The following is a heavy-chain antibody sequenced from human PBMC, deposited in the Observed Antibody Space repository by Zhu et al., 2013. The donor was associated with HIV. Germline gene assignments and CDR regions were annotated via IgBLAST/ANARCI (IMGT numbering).Heavy chain of an antibody. D-gene: IGHD3-3*01. CDR2: IGGSNENI. V-gene: IGHV1-18*01. CDR1: GYTFSSFG. CDR3: ARGRNGVTAALDY. J-gene: IGHJ4*02. Sequence: QVQLVQSGGEVKKPGASVKVSCKASGYTFSSFGISWVRQAPGQGLEWLGWIGGSNENINPTQKFQDRLTVTTDTSKRTAYMELRNLTSDDTGTYYCARGRNGVTAALDYWGQGTLVTVAS.